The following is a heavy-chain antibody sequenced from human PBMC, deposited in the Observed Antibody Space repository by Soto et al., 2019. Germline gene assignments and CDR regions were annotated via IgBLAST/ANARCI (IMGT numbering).Heavy chain of an antibody. Sequence: QVQLQESGPGLVKPSETLSLTCRVSVGSMRGYYWSWVRLAPGKGLEWIGYVYYTGSTNYNPSLQSRVSISVDTSNKHFSLSLSLVTAADTAVYFCARSIAVPSGHIDHWGQGIRVT. D-gene: IGHD6-6*01. CDR2: VYYTGST. J-gene: IGHJ4*02. CDR3: ARSIAVPSGHIDH. CDR1: VGSMRGYY. V-gene: IGHV4-59*01.